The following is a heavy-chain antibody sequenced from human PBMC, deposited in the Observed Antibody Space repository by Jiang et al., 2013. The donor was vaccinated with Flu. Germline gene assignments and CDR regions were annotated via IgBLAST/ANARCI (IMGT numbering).Heavy chain of an antibody. CDR3: ARGGNGGYPGYFGY. V-gene: IGHV1-69*04. CDR2: VIPMIGIA. J-gene: IGHJ4*02. CDR1: GDSFSSHS. Sequence: SGAEVKKPGSSVKVSCKASGDSFSSHSLSWVRQAPGQGLEWMGMVIPMIGIATYAQKFEGRVTITADKSTSTTYMEINSLRSDDTAVYFCARGGNGGYPGYFGYWGQGTLVTVSS. D-gene: IGHD2-15*01.